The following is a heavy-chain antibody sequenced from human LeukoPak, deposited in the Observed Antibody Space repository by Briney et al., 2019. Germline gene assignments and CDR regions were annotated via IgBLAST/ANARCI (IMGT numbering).Heavy chain of an antibody. CDR2: ISRNSSTP. J-gene: IGHJ4*02. Sequence: GGSLRLSCVASGFIFNDSLMHWVRQAPGKGLEWISLISRNSSTPYYADSVKGRFTISRDNSKNSLFLQMNSLTPEDTAVYYCARDMRGNYFDFWGKGNLVPVSS. CDR1: GFIFNDSL. CDR3: ARDMRGNYFDF. V-gene: IGHV3-43*02. D-gene: IGHD3-16*01.